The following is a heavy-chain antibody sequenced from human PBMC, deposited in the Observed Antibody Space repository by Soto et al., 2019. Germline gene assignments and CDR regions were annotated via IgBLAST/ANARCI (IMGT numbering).Heavy chain of an antibody. Sequence: EVQLVESGGDLVQPGGSLRLSCAASGFAVSSNYMTWVRQAPGKGLEWVSVIHSGGDTHYADSVRGRFTISRDNSKNTLYVQMNSLRAEDRAVYYCARSRTGTTYGGMDVWGQGTTVTVSS. CDR3: ARSRTGTTYGGMDV. V-gene: IGHV3-66*01. D-gene: IGHD1-7*01. J-gene: IGHJ6*02. CDR1: GFAVSSNY. CDR2: IHSGGDT.